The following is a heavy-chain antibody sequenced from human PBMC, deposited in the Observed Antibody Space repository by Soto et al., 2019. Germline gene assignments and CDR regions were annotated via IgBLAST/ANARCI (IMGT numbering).Heavy chain of an antibody. V-gene: IGHV3-15*07. CDR3: CGSYYSGYYYGMDV. CDR2: IKSKTDGRTT. Sequence: GGSLRLSCAASGFTFSNAWMNWVRQAPGKGLEWVGRIKSKTDGRTTDYAAPVKGRFTISRDDSKNTLYLQMNSLKTEDTAVYYCCGSYYSGYYYGMDVWVQGTTVTVSS. D-gene: IGHD1-26*01. CDR1: GFTFSNAW. J-gene: IGHJ6*02.